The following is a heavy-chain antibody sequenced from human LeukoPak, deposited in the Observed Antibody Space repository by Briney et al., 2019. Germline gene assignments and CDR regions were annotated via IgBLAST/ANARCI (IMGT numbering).Heavy chain of an antibody. J-gene: IGHJ4*02. CDR1: GFTFSSYS. CDR3: ARGDDDDY. D-gene: IGHD1-1*01. Sequence: GSLRLSCAAPGFTFSSYSMNWVRQAPGKGLEWVSSISSSGNYIYYADSIKGRFTISRDNAKNSMYLQMNSLRAEDTALYYCARGDDDDYWGQGILVTVSS. V-gene: IGHV3-21*01. CDR2: ISSSGNYI.